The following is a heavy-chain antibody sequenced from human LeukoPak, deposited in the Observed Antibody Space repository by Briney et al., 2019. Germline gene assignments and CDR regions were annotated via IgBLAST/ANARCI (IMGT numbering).Heavy chain of an antibody. Sequence: PGGSLRLSCAASGFTVSSNYMSWVRQAPGKGLEWISSIGGTSTYIYYADSVRGRFTVSRDNVKKSVYLQMNSLSADDTSVYYCARGSGPNSYWYFDLWGRGTPVTVSS. CDR2: IGGTSTYI. CDR3: ARGSGPNSYWYFDL. CDR1: GFTVSSNY. D-gene: IGHD6-19*01. V-gene: IGHV3-21*01. J-gene: IGHJ2*01.